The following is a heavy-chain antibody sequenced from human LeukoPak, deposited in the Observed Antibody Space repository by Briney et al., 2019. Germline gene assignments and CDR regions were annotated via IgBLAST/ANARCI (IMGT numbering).Heavy chain of an antibody. CDR3: AKGPPQRITMVRVDY. CDR2: IYSGGST. V-gene: IGHV3-53*01. D-gene: IGHD3-10*01. Sequence: GGSLRLSCAASGFTVSSNYMSWVRQAPGKGLEWVSVIYSGGSTYYADSVKGRFTISRDNSKNTLYLQMNSLRAEDTAVYYCAKGPPQRITMVRVDYWGQGTLVTVSS. J-gene: IGHJ4*02. CDR1: GFTVSSNY.